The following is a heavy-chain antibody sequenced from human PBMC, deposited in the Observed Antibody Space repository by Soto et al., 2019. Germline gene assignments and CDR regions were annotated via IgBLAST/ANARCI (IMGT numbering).Heavy chain of an antibody. CDR2: ISYDGSNK. CDR3: ARDVGGRVYYGMDV. CDR1: GFTFSSYA. Sequence: GGSLRLSCAASGFTFSSYAMHWVRQAPGKGLEWVAVISYDGSNKYYADSVKGRFTISRDNSKNTLYLRMNSLRAEDTAVYYCARDVGGRVYYGMDVWGQGTTVTVSS. D-gene: IGHD2-15*01. J-gene: IGHJ6*02. V-gene: IGHV3-30-3*01.